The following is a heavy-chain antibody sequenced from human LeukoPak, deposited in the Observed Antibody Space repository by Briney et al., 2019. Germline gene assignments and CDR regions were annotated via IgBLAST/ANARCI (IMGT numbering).Heavy chain of an antibody. CDR1: GFTFSESW. CDR2: INHEGGGI. Sequence: PGGSLRLSCAASGFTFSESWMTWVRQVPGLGLEWVAHINHEGGGIQYVDSVKGRFTISRDNAKGSVYLQMNSLGAEDTAIYHCATYINWVAGDVWGQGTTVIVSS. J-gene: IGHJ6*02. D-gene: IGHD1-1*01. V-gene: IGHV3-7*01. CDR3: ATYINWVAGDV.